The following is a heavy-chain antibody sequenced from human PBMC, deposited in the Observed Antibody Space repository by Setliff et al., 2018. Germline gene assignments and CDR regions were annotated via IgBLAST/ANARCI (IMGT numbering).Heavy chain of an antibody. V-gene: IGHV4-4*08. J-gene: IGHJ6*03. CDR3: ARDRRDYIGAGSSEIDYYYYYYMTV. D-gene: IGHD3-10*01. CDR2: ISPGRSI. Sequence: SETLSLTCSVSGGSISNFYWSWIRQPPGKGLEWIGSISPGRSINYNPSLRSRVTISGDTSKNQISLNLSSGTAADTAVYYCARDRRDYIGAGSSEIDYYYYYYMTVGAKGPRSPSP. CDR1: GGSISNFY.